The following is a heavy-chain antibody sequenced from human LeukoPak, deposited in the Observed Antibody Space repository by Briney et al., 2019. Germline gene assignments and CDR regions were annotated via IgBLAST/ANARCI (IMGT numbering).Heavy chain of an antibody. J-gene: IGHJ4*02. CDR3: AKDRAVGSGWYYFDY. Sequence: GGSLRLSCAASGFTFSSYAMHWVRQAPGKGLEWVAVISFDGSNKYYADSVKGRFTISRDNSKNTLYLQMNSPRAEDTTVYYCAKDRAVGSGWYYFDYWGQGTLVTVSS. V-gene: IGHV3-30*18. D-gene: IGHD6-19*01. CDR2: ISFDGSNK. CDR1: GFTFSSYA.